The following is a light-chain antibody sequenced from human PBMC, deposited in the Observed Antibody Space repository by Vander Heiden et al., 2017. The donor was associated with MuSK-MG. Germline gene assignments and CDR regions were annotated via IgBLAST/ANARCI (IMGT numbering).Light chain of an antibody. CDR2: WAS. CDR1: QSVLYSSNNKNY. CDR3: QQDDSTPHT. Sequence: DIVMTQSPDSLAVSLGERATINCKSSQSVLYSSNNKNYLAWYQQKPGQPPKLLIYWASTRESGVPDCFSGSGSGTDFTLTISSLQAEDVAVYYCQQDDSTPHTFGQGTLLXIK. V-gene: IGKV4-1*01. J-gene: IGKJ5*01.